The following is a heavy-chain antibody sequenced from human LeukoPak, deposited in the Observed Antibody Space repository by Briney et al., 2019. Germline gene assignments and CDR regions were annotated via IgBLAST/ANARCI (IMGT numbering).Heavy chain of an antibody. CDR1: GGTFSSYA. V-gene: IGHV1-69*13. D-gene: IGHD3-9*01. J-gene: IGHJ4*02. CDR3: ARAPTLLRYFDWLHIDY. CDR2: IIPIFGTA. Sequence: ASVKVSCKASGGTFSSYAISWVRQAPGQGLEWMGGIIPIFGTANYAQKSQGRVTITADESTSTAYMELSSLRSEDTAVYYCARAPTLLRYFDWLHIDYWGQGTLVTVSS.